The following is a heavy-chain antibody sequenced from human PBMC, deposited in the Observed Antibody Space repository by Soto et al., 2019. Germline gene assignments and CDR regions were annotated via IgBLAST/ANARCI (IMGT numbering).Heavy chain of an antibody. CDR2: ICPGDSDS. D-gene: IGHD3-10*01. CDR3: ATRGSGSYHTQLVPPFDY. Sequence: GESLKISCQSSGYSFPSYCIAWVRQMPGKGLEWMGIICPGDSDSTYSPSFQGQVTISADKSISTAYLQWSSLKASDPAMYYCATRGSGSYHTQLVPPFDYWGQGTLVTVSS. V-gene: IGHV5-51*01. J-gene: IGHJ4*02. CDR1: GYSFPSYC.